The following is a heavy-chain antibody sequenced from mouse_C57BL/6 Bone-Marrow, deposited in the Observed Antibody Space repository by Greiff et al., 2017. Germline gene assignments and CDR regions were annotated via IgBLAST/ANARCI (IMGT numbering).Heavy chain of an antibody. V-gene: IGHV1-64*01. CDR3: ASSYDYDDDTMDY. Sequence: QVQLQQPGAELVKPGASVKLSCKASGYTFTNYWMHWVKQRPGQGLEWIGMMHPNGGSPDYNEKFKSEATQGVDKSSRTAYLERSSLTSEDSAVYYGASSYDYDDDTMDYWGQGTSVTVSS. CDR1: GYTFTNYW. CDR2: MHPNGGSP. D-gene: IGHD2-4*01. J-gene: IGHJ4*01.